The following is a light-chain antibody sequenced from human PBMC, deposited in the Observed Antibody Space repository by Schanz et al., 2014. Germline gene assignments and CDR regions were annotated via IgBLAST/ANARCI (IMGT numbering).Light chain of an antibody. CDR3: QQYNNWPLT. CDR1: QSVSSN. Sequence: EIVLTQSPATLSLSPGERATLSCRASQSVSSNHLAWYQLKPGQAPRLLIYGASIRATGIPDRFSGSGSGTEFTLTISSLQSEDFAVYYCQQYNNWPLTFGGGTKVEIK. V-gene: IGKV3D-15*01. CDR2: GAS. J-gene: IGKJ4*01.